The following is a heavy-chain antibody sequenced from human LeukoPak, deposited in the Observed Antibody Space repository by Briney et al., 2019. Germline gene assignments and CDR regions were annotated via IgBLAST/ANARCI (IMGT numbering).Heavy chain of an antibody. D-gene: IGHD3-9*01. V-gene: IGHV4-59*01. J-gene: IGHJ4*02. CDR1: GGSISRYY. Sequence: SETLSLTCTVSGGSISRYYWSWIRQPPGKGLEWIGYIYYSGSTNYNPSLKSRVTISVDTSKNQLSLKLSSVTAADSAVYYCARGTYYDILTGYGFDYWGQGTLVTVSS. CDR3: ARGTYYDILTGYGFDY. CDR2: IYYSGST.